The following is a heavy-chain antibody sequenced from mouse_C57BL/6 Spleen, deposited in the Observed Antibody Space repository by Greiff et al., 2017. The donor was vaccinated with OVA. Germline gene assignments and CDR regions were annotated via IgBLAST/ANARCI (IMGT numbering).Heavy chain of an antibody. CDR3: ARRGSSESY. CDR1: GYTFTSYW. J-gene: IGHJ2*01. Sequence: QVQLKQPGAELVRPGSSVKLSCKASGYTFTSYWMDWVKQRPGQGLEWIGNIYPSDSETHYNQKFKDKATLTVDKSSSTAYMQLSSLTSEDSAVYYCARRGSSESYWGQGTTLTVSS. D-gene: IGHD3-2*02. CDR2: IYPSDSET. V-gene: IGHV1-61*01.